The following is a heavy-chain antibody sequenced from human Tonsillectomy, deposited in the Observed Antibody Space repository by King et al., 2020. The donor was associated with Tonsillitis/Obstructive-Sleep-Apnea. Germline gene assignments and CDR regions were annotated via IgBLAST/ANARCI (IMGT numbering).Heavy chain of an antibody. D-gene: IGHD1-26*01. CDR1: GFTFSSYW. CDR2: IKPDGNDK. J-gene: IGHJ4*02. V-gene: IGHV3-7*04. CDR3: ARDDSGSYGN. Sequence: VQLVESGGGLVQPGGSLRLSCAASGFTFSSYWMSWVRQAPGKGLEWVANIKPDGNDKYFVDSVKGRFTISRDNAKNSLYLQMNSLRAEDTAVYYCARDDSGSYGNWGQGTLVTVSS.